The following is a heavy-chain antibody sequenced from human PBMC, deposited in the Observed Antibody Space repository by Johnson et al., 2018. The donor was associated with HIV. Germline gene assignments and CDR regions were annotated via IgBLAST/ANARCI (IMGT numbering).Heavy chain of an antibody. CDR2: IYSGGGT. Sequence: QVQLVESGGGVVQPGRSLRLSCAASGFLFSRYAMHWVRQAPGKGPEWVSVIYSGGGTYYADSVKGRFTVSRDNSKNTLYLQRNSLRAEDTAVYYCARGPARADAFDIWGQGTMVTVSS. V-gene: IGHV3-NL1*01. CDR3: ARGPARADAFDI. CDR1: GFLFSRYA. J-gene: IGHJ3*02. D-gene: IGHD6-6*01.